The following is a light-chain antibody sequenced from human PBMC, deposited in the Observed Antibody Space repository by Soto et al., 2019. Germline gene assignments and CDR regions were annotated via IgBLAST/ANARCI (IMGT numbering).Light chain of an antibody. J-gene: IGKJ1*01. CDR3: QQYDTYRT. CDR1: QIISSW. V-gene: IGKV1-5*03. Sequence: DIQMTQSPSTLSASVGDRVTITCRASQIISSWLAWYQQKPGKAPKLLLYEASLSESGVPSRFSGSGSGTEFTLTISSLQPDDFATYYCQQYDTYRTFGPGTKVEIK. CDR2: EAS.